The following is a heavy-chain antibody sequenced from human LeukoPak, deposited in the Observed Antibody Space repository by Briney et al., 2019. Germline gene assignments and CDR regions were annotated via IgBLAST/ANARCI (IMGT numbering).Heavy chain of an antibody. CDR2: INHSGST. J-gene: IGHJ4*02. D-gene: IGHD2-15*01. CDR3: ARGRGIFVY. V-gene: IGHV4-34*01. Sequence: PSETLSLTCAVYGGSFSGYYWSWIRQPPGKGLEWIGEINHSGSTNYNPSLKSRVTISVDTSKNQFSLKLSSVTAADTAVYYCARGRGIFVYWGQGTLVTVSS. CDR1: GGSFSGYY.